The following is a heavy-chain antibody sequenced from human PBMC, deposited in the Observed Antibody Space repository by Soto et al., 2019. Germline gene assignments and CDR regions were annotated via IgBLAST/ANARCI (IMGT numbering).Heavy chain of an antibody. Sequence: GGSLRLSCAASGFTFSSYAMHWVRQAPGKGLEWVAVISYDGSNKYYADSVKGRFTISRDNSKNTLYLQMNSLRAEDTAVYYCARSSRGYYYYGMDVWGQGTTVTVSS. V-gene: IGHV3-30-3*01. J-gene: IGHJ6*02. CDR2: ISYDGSNK. D-gene: IGHD6-6*01. CDR3: ARSSRGYYYYGMDV. CDR1: GFTFSSYA.